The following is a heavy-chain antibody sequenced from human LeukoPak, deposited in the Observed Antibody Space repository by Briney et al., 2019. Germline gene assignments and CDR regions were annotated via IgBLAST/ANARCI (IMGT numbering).Heavy chain of an antibody. Sequence: SETLSLTCTVSGDSISAFYWSWIRQSPGKGLEWIGYISNGGSSGSTNYNPSLKSRVTISADTSNNQFSLNVTSVTAADTAMYYCARFSGGTSRVDYWGQGTLVTVSS. CDR1: GDSISAFY. V-gene: IGHV4-59*01. CDR2: ISNGGSSGST. CDR3: ARFSGGTSRVDY. J-gene: IGHJ4*02.